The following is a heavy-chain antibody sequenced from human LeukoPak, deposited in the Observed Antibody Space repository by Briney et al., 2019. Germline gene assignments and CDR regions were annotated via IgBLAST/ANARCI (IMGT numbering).Heavy chain of an antibody. CDR2: IYYSGST. J-gene: IGHJ4*02. D-gene: IGHD1-26*01. CDR1: GGSISSSSYS. V-gene: IGHV4-39*01. CDR3: AGQNTNGQGDFGY. Sequence: KSSETLSLACTVSGGSISSSSYSWGWIRQPPGKGLEWIGDIYYSGSTYYNPSLKSRVTISVDTSKNQFSLKLSSVTAADTAVYYCAGQNTNGQGDFGYWGQGTLVTVSS.